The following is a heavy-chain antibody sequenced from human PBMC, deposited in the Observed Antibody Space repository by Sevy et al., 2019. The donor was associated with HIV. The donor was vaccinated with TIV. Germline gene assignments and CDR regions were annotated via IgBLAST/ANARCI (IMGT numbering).Heavy chain of an antibody. D-gene: IGHD2-15*01. CDR3: ASAKLGYCRAGSCYPGGSDY. CDR1: GGSISSGGYY. Sequence: SETLSLTCTVSGGSISSGGYYWTWIRQHPGKGLEWIGYIFHSGSTYFNPSLKSRVTMSVDTSKNQFSLKLSSVTAADTALYYCASAKLGYCRAGSCYPGGSDYWGQGTLVIVSS. J-gene: IGHJ4*02. CDR2: IFHSGST. V-gene: IGHV4-31*03.